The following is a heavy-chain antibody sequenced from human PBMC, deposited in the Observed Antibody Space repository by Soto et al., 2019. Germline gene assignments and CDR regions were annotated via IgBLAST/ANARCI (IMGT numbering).Heavy chain of an antibody. CDR3: ASEWAGQRWEPRTGFFDY. CDR2: IYYSGST. Sequence: SETLSLTCTVSVGSISSYYWSWIRQPPGKGLEWIGYIYYSGSTNYNPSLKSRVTISVDTSKNQFSLKLSSVTAADTAVYYCASEWAGQRWEPRTGFFDYWGQGTLVTVSS. V-gene: IGHV4-59*01. D-gene: IGHD1-26*01. CDR1: VGSISSYY. J-gene: IGHJ4*02.